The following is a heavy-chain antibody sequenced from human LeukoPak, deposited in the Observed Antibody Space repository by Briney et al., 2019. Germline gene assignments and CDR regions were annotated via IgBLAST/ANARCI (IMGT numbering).Heavy chain of an antibody. V-gene: IGHV6-1*01. Sequence: SQTLSLTCAISGDSVSSNSAAWNWIRQSPSRGLERLGRTYYRSKWYNDYAVSVKSRITINPDTSKNQFSLQLNSVTPEDTAVYYCARRTTMVRGVIIGDNDAFAIWGQGTMVTVSS. CDR1: GDSVSSNSAA. D-gene: IGHD3-10*01. CDR3: ARRTTMVRGVIIGDNDAFAI. J-gene: IGHJ3*02. CDR2: TYYRSKWYN.